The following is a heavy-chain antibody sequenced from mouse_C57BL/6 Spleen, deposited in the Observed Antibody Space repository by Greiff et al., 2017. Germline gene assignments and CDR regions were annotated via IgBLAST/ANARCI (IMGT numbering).Heavy chain of an antibody. CDR2: IWSGGSP. J-gene: IGHJ4*01. Sequence: QVQLQQSGPGLVQPSQSLSITCTVSGFSLTSYGVHWVRQSPGKGLEWLGVIWSGGSPDYNAAFISRRGISKDNSKSQVFFKMNSLQADDTAIYYCASYYGSSLYYYAMDYWGQGTSVTVSS. D-gene: IGHD1-1*01. CDR3: ASYYGSSLYYYAMDY. CDR1: GFSLTSYG. V-gene: IGHV2-2*01.